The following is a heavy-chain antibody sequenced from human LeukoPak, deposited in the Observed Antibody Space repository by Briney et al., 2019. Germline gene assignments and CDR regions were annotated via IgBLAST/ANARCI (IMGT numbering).Heavy chain of an antibody. D-gene: IGHD3-10*01. J-gene: IGHJ2*01. CDR3: ARVVVRGDHWYFDL. CDR2: IYHSGST. CDR1: GGSISSGGDY. V-gene: IGHV4-30-2*01. Sequence: SSETLSLTCTVSGGSISSGGDYWSWIRQPPGKGLEWIGYIYHSGSTYYNPSLKSRVTISVDRSKNQFSLKLSSVTAADTAVYYCARVVVRGDHWYFDLWGRGTLVTVSS.